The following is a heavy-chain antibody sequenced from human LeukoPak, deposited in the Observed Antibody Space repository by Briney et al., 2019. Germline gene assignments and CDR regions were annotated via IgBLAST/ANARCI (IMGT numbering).Heavy chain of an antibody. V-gene: IGHV1-2*02. CDR3: ARELYTYGIDP. CDR2: INPNSGGT. D-gene: IGHD3-10*01. CDR1: GYTFTGYY. Sequence: ASVKVSCKASGYTFTGYYMHWVRQAPGQGLEWMGWINPNSGGTNYAQKFQGRVTMTRDTSISTAYMELSRLRSDDTAVYYWARELYTYGIDPWAQGTLVPVSS. J-gene: IGHJ5*02.